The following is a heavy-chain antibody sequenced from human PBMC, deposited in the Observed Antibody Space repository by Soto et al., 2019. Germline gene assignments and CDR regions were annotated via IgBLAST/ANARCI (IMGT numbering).Heavy chain of an antibody. D-gene: IGHD4-17*01. V-gene: IGHV4-59*08. CDR2: IYYSGST. Sequence: SETLSLTCTVSGGSISSYYWSWIRQPPGKGLEWIGYIYYSGSTNYNPSLKSRVTISVDTSKNQFSLKLSSVTAADTAVYYCARRFSTVTTYYYYYYMDVWGKGTTVTVSS. J-gene: IGHJ6*03. CDR1: GGSISSYY. CDR3: ARRFSTVTTYYYYYYMDV.